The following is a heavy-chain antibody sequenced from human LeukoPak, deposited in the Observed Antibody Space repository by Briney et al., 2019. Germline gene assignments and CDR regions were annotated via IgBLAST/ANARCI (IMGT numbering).Heavy chain of an antibody. CDR3: ARGSFYYDSSGYYFND. CDR2: INPNSGGT. J-gene: IGHJ4*02. D-gene: IGHD3-22*01. V-gene: IGHV1-2*02. CDR1: GYTFTGYY. Sequence: GASVKVSCKASGYTFTGYYMYWVRQAPGQGLEWMGWINPNSGGTNYAQKFQGRVTMTRDTSISTAYMELSRLKSVDTAVYYCARGSFYYDSSGYYFNDWGQGTLVTVSS.